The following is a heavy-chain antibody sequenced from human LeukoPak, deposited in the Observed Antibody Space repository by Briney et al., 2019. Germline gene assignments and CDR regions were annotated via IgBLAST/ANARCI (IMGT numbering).Heavy chain of an antibody. CDR3: ARGRGSRTGSNGDYCDY. V-gene: IGHV1-69*04. CDR2: IIPTLGMA. Sequence: SVKVSCKASGGTFSSYAINWVRQAPGQGLEWMGRIIPTLGMANYAQRFQGRVTVTADKSTSTAYMELSSLTSDDTAIYYCARGRGSRTGSNGDYCDYWGQGTLVTVSS. J-gene: IGHJ4*02. CDR1: GGTFSSYA. D-gene: IGHD1-1*01.